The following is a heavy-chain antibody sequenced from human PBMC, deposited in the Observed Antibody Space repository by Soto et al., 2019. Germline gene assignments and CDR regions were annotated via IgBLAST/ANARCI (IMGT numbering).Heavy chain of an antibody. CDR1: GFTFSSYS. CDR3: ARPTRDIVVVPAAPADY. V-gene: IGHV3-21*01. CDR2: ISSSSSYI. J-gene: IGHJ4*02. Sequence: GGSLRLSCAASGFTFSSYSMNWVRQAPGEGLEWVSSISSSSSYIYYADAVKGRFTISRDNAKNSLYLQMNSLRAEDTAVYYCARPTRDIVVVPAAPADYWGQGTLVTVSS. D-gene: IGHD2-2*01.